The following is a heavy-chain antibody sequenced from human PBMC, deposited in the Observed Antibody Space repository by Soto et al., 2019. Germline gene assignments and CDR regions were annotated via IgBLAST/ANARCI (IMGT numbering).Heavy chain of an antibody. CDR3: ARLPDSSGYSPFDY. J-gene: IGHJ4*02. CDR2: IYYSGST. CDR1: GGSISSYY. V-gene: IGHV4-59*08. Sequence: SETLSLTCTVSGGSISSYYWSWIRQPPGKGLEWIGYIYYSGSTNYNPSLKSRVTISVDTSKNQFSLKLSSVTAADTAVYYCARLPDSSGYSPFDYWGQGTLVTVSS. D-gene: IGHD3-22*01.